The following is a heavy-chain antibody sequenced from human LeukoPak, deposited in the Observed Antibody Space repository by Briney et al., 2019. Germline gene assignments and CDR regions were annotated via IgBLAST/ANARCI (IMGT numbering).Heavy chain of an antibody. Sequence: SETLSLTCSVSGDSISSGDDYWAWIRQPAGKGLEWIGRISTRGTTNSTPSLKSRVTISRDTSKNQFSLHLRSVVAADTAVYYCARESLGYYYYYMDVWGNGTTVIISS. D-gene: IGHD3-16*01. J-gene: IGHJ6*03. CDR3: ARESLGYYYYYMDV. CDR1: GDSISSGDDY. V-gene: IGHV4-61*02. CDR2: ISTRGTT.